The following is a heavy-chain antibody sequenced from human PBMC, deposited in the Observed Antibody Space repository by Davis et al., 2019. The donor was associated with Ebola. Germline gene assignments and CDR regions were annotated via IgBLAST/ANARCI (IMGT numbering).Heavy chain of an antibody. CDR3: ARNSFMITFGGVIGY. D-gene: IGHD3-16*02. V-gene: IGHV1-69*13. CDR2: IIPIFGTA. Sequence: SVKVSCKASGGTFSSYAISWVRQAPGQGLEWMGGIIPIFGTANYAQKFQGRVTITADESTSTAYMELNSLRSEDTAVYYCARNSFMITFGGVIGYWGQGTLVTVSS. J-gene: IGHJ4*02. CDR1: GGTFSSYA.